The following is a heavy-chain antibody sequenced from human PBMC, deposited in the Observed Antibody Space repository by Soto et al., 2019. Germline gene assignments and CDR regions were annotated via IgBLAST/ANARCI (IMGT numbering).Heavy chain of an antibody. CDR3: ARVWGGAFDI. J-gene: IGHJ3*02. V-gene: IGHV4-39*07. D-gene: IGHD3-10*01. CDR2: IYYSGST. Sequence: SETLSLTCTVSGGSISSSSYYWGWIRQPPGKGLEWIGSIYYSGSTYYNPSLKSRVTISVDTSKKQISLKLSSVTAADTAVYYCARVWGGAFDIWGQGTMVTVSS. CDR1: GGSISSSSYY.